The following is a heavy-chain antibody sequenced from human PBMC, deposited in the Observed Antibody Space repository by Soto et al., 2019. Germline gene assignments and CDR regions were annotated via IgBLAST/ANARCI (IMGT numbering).Heavy chain of an antibody. V-gene: IGHV1-18*01. D-gene: IGHD2-15*01. Sequence: GSVKVSCKASGYTFTSYGISWVRQAPGQGLEWMGWISAYNGNTNYAQKLQGRVTMTTDTSTSTAYMELRSLRSDDTAVYYCARDLLYCSGGSCYTKDLDYWGQGTLVTVSS. CDR3: ARDLLYCSGGSCYTKDLDY. CDR1: GYTFTSYG. J-gene: IGHJ4*02. CDR2: ISAYNGNT.